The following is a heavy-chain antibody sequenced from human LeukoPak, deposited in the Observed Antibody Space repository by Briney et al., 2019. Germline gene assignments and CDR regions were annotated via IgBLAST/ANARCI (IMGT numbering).Heavy chain of an antibody. Sequence: PSETLSLTCTVSGGSISSYYWSWIRQPPGKGLEWIGYIYYSGSTNYNPSLKSRVTISVDTSKNQFSLKLSSVTAADTAVYYCASGVGATGYFDYWGQGTLVTVSS. CDR2: IYYSGST. J-gene: IGHJ4*02. CDR3: ASGVGATGYFDY. CDR1: GGSISSYY. D-gene: IGHD1-26*01. V-gene: IGHV4-59*01.